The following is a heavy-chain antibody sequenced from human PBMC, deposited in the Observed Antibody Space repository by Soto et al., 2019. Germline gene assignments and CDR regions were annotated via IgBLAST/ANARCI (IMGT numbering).Heavy chain of an antibody. CDR2: IKQAGREK. V-gene: IGHV3-7*01. D-gene: IGHD4-17*01. CDR1: GFTFSSYW. CDR3: ARELHDYGDPPHAFDI. J-gene: IGHJ3*02. Sequence: EVQLVDSGGGLVQPGVSLRPSCAASGFTFSSYWMSWLRQAPGKGLEWVANIKQAGREKYYVASVKGRFTISGDIATNGMNLQMNSLSDKDTAVYDCARELHDYGDPPHAFDIWGQETMLTVSS.